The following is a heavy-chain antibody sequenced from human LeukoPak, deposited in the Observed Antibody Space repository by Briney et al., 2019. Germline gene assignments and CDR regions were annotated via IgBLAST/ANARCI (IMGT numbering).Heavy chain of an antibody. J-gene: IGHJ4*02. CDR2: IIPIFGTA. D-gene: IGHD6-13*01. CDR3: ARHEGIANYLDY. V-gene: IGHV1-69*13. Sequence: SVKVSCKASGGTFSSYAISWVRQAPGQGLEWMGGIIPIFGTANYAQKFQGRVTITADESTSTAYMELSSLRSEDTAVYYCARHEGIANYLDYWGQGTLVTVSS. CDR1: GGTFSSYA.